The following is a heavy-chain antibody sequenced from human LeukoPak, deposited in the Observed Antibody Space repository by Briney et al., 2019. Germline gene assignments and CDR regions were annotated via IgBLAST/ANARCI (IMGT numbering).Heavy chain of an antibody. CDR2: INPNSGGT. CDR1: GYTFTGYY. J-gene: IGHJ5*02. Sequence: ASVKVSCKASGYTFTGYYMHWVRQAPGQGLEWMGWINPNSGGTNYAQKFQGSVTMTRDTSISTAYMELSRLRSDDTAVCYCARAVASRTNWFDPWGQGTLVTVSS. V-gene: IGHV1-2*02. D-gene: IGHD5-12*01. CDR3: ARAVASRTNWFDP.